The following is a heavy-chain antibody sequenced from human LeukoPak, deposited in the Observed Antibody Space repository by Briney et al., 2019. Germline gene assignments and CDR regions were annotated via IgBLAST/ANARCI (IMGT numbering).Heavy chain of an antibody. J-gene: IGHJ4*02. Sequence: SVKVSCKASGGTFSSYAISWVRQAPGQGLEWMGGIIPIFGTANYAQKFQGRVTITADKSTSTAYMELSSLRSEDTAVYYCARTRRIAAAGTYYWGQGTPVTVSS. CDR3: ARTRRIAAAGTYY. CDR1: GGTFSSYA. CDR2: IIPIFGTA. D-gene: IGHD6-13*01. V-gene: IGHV1-69*06.